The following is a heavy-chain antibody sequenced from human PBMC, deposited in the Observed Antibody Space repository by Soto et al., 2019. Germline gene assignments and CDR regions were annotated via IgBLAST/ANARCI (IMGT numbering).Heavy chain of an antibody. J-gene: IGHJ4*02. CDR3: ARGPDCSSTSCYYFDY. D-gene: IGHD2-2*01. Sequence: QVQLVQSGAEVKKPGSSVKVSCKASGGTFSSYTISWVRQAPGQGLEWMGRIIPILGIANYAQKFQGRVTVTXXKXTXTAYMELSSLRSEDTAVYYCARGPDCSSTSCYYFDYWGQGTLVTVSS. CDR2: IIPILGIA. V-gene: IGHV1-69*02. CDR1: GGTFSSYT.